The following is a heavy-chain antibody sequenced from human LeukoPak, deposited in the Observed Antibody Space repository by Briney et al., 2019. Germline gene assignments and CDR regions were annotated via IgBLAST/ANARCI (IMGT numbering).Heavy chain of an antibody. CDR2: ISYDGSNK. Sequence: GRSLRLSCAASGFPFSSYAMHWVRQAPGKGLEWVAVISYDGSNKNYADSVKGRFTISRDNSKNTLYLQMNSLRAEDTAVYYCARVKDPIVGATYFDYWGQGTLVTVSS. D-gene: IGHD1-26*01. CDR3: ARVKDPIVGATYFDY. CDR1: GFPFSSYA. V-gene: IGHV3-30-3*01. J-gene: IGHJ4*02.